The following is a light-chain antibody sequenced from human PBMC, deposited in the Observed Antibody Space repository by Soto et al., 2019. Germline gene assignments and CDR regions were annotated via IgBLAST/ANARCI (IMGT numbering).Light chain of an antibody. CDR2: AAS. CDR3: LQHNTYPYT. CDR1: QGISNL. J-gene: IGKJ2*01. V-gene: IGKV1-17*01. Sequence: DIQMTQSPSSLSASVGDRVTITCRASQGISNLLGWFQHKPGKAPKRLIYAASSLQGEVPSRFSGSGSGTEFTLTITGLQPEDFADYYCLQHNTYPYTVGQGTKLEIK.